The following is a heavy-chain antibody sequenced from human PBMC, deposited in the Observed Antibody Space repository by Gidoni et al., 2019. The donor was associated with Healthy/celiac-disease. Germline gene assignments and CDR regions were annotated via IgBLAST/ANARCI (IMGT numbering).Heavy chain of an antibody. J-gene: IGHJ5*02. D-gene: IGHD3-3*01. CDR1: SSYG. CDR2: IWYDGSNK. V-gene: IGHV3-33*01. Sequence: SSYGMHWVRQAPGKGLEWVAVIWYDGSNKYYADSVKGRFTISRDNSKNTLYLQMNSLRAEDTAVYYCARDSSDFWSGYYPYNWFDPWGQGTLVTVSS. CDR3: ARDSSDFWSGYYPYNWFDP.